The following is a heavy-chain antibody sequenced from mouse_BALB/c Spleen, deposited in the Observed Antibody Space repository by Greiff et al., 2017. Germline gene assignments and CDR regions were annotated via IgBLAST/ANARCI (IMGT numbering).Heavy chain of an antibody. CDR1: GYTFTDYN. V-gene: IGHV1S29*02. J-gene: IGHJ1*01. D-gene: IGHD2-3*01. CDR3: ARGWLRGYFDV. Sequence: EVKLQESGPELVKPGASVKLSCKASGYTFTDYNMHWVKQSHGKSLEWIGYIYPYNGGTGYNQKFKTKATLTVDNSSSTAYMELRSLTSEDSAVYYCARGWLRGYFDVWGAGTTVTVSS. CDR2: IYPYNGGT.